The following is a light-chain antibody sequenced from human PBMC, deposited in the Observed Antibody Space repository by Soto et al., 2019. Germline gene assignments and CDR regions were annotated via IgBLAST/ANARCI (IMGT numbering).Light chain of an antibody. CDR3: SSYSSSSTLCV. J-gene: IGLJ1*01. Sequence: QSDLTQPASVSGSPGQSITISCTGTSSDVGGYNYVSWYQQYPGKAPRLIIYDVSNRPSGVSNRFSGSKSGNRASLTISGLQAEDEADYYCSSYSSSSTLCVFGTGTKVTVL. CDR1: SSDVGGYNY. CDR2: DVS. V-gene: IGLV2-14*03.